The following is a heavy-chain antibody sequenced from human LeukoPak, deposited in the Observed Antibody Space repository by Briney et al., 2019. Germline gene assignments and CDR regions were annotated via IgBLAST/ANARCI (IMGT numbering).Heavy chain of an antibody. Sequence: SETLSLTCTVSGGSISSSSYYWGWIRQPPGKGLEWIGSIYYSGSTYYNPSLKSRVTISVDTSKNQFSLKVSSVTAADTALYYCARHRYISSSDPTRFDPWGQGTLVTVSS. CDR1: GGSISSSSYY. D-gene: IGHD6-13*01. CDR2: IYYSGST. J-gene: IGHJ5*02. V-gene: IGHV4-39*01. CDR3: ARHRYISSSDPTRFDP.